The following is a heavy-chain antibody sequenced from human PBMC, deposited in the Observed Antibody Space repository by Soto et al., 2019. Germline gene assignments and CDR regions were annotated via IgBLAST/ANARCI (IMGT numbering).Heavy chain of an antibody. CDR1: GYSFTSYW. J-gene: IGHJ6*03. V-gene: IGHV5-51*01. CDR2: IYPGDSDT. D-gene: IGHD2-8*01. Sequence: PGESLKISCKGSGYSFTSYWIGWVRQMPGKGLEWMGIIYPGDSDTRYSPSFQGQVTISADKSISTAYLQWSSLKASDTAMYYCARQGSSCTNGVRYIPWDVYYYYMDVWGKGTTVTVSS. CDR3: ARQGSSCTNGVRYIPWDVYYYYMDV.